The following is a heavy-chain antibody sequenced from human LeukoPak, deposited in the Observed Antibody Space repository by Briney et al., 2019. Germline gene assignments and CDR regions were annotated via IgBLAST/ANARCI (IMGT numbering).Heavy chain of an antibody. V-gene: IGHV3-48*03. D-gene: IGHD6-19*01. CDR1: GFNFRSYE. CDR3: AREIVSAVAGNFDY. Sequence: GGSLRLSCAASGFNFRSYEMNWVRQASGKGLEWVSYISNTDETRTYADSVKGRSTISRDNAKNSLHLEMNSLRAEDTAVYYCAREIVSAVAGNFDYWGQETLVTVSS. J-gene: IGHJ4*02. CDR2: ISNTDETR.